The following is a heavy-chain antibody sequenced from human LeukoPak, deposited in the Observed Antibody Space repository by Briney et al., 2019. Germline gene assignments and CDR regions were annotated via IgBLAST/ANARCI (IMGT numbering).Heavy chain of an antibody. CDR1: GFTFSSYA. Sequence: GGSLRLSCAASGFTFSSYAMSWVRQAPGKGLEWVSTISDSGGRAFYADSVKGRFTISRDNSKHTLYLQINSLRVEDTALYYCAKGGSDFWSGSYLWFDPWGQGTLVTVSS. CDR3: AKGGSDFWSGSYLWFDP. V-gene: IGHV3-23*01. D-gene: IGHD3-3*01. J-gene: IGHJ5*02. CDR2: ISDSGGRA.